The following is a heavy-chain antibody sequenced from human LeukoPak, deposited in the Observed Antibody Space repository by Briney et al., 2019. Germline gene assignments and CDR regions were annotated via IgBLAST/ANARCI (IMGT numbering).Heavy chain of an antibody. CDR2: IIPIFGTA. D-gene: IGHD6-13*01. V-gene: IGHV1-69*13. CDR1: GGTFSSYA. J-gene: IGHJ3*02. Sequence: GASVKVSCKASGGTFSSYAISWVRQAPGQGLEWMGGIIPIFGTANYAQKFQGRVTITADESTSTAYMELSSLRSEDTAVYYCARGISCIRCSSSWYLLRGAFDIWGQGTMVTVSS. CDR3: ARGISCIRCSSSWYLLRGAFDI.